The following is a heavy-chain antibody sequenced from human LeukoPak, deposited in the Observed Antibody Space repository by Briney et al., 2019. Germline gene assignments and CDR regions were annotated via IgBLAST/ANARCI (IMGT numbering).Heavy chain of an antibody. CDR1: GGSISSYY. Sequence: SETLSLTCTVSGGSISSYYWGWIRQPPGKGLEWIGSIYHSGSTYYNPSLKSRVTISVDTSKTQFSLKLSSVTAADTAVYYCARGYNSGWYAYWGQGTLVTVSS. J-gene: IGHJ4*02. D-gene: IGHD6-19*01. V-gene: IGHV4-38-2*02. CDR3: ARGYNSGWYAY. CDR2: IYHSGST.